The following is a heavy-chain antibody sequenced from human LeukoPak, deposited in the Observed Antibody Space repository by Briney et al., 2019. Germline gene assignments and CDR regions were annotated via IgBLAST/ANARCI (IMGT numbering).Heavy chain of an antibody. CDR1: GVTFSSYS. CDR2: ISSDSDYI. Sequence: GGSLRLSCAASGVTFSSYSMNWVRQAPGKGLEWVSSISSDSDYIYYADSVRGRFTISRDNAKNSLYLQMNSLRAEDMAVYYCARDYSRLLDVWGQGTTATVSS. J-gene: IGHJ6*02. CDR3: ARDYSRLLDV. D-gene: IGHD4-11*01. V-gene: IGHV3-21*01.